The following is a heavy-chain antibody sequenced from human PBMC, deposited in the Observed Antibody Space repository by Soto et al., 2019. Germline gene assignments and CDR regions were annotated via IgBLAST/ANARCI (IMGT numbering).Heavy chain of an antibody. CDR1: GGSISSYY. D-gene: IGHD3-10*01. Sequence: PSETLSLTCTVSGGSISSYYWSWIRQPPGKGLEWIGYIYYSGSTNYNPSLKSRVTISVDTSKNQFSLKLSSVTAADTAVYYCARFDYYGSGSSGFDPWGQGTLVTVSS. J-gene: IGHJ5*02. CDR2: IYYSGST. V-gene: IGHV4-59*08. CDR3: ARFDYYGSGSSGFDP.